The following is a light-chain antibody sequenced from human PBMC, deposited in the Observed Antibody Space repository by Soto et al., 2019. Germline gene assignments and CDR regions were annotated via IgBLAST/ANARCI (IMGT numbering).Light chain of an antibody. J-gene: IGKJ2*01. CDR1: QSVSSTY. V-gene: IGKV3-20*01. Sequence: ENVLTQSPGTLSLSPGERATLSCRASQSVSSTYLAWYQHKPGQAPRLLIYGASSRAIGIPDRFSGSGSGTDFTLTISRPEPEDFAVYYCQQYGSSPLMYTFGQGTKLEIK. CDR2: GAS. CDR3: QQYGSSPLMYT.